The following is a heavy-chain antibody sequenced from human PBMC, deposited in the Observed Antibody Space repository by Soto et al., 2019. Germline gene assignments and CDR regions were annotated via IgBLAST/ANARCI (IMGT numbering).Heavy chain of an antibody. V-gene: IGHV4-59*08. J-gene: IGHJ5*02. CDR3: ARGRQGYCSGGSCNNWFDP. CDR1: GGSISFYY. D-gene: IGHD2-15*01. CDR2: IYYSGST. Sequence: SETLSLTCTVSGGSISFYYWTWIRQPPGKGLEYIGYIYYSGSTNYNPSLKSRVTISVDTSKNQFSLKLSSVTAADTAVYYCARGRQGYCSGGSCNNWFDPWGQGTLVTVSS.